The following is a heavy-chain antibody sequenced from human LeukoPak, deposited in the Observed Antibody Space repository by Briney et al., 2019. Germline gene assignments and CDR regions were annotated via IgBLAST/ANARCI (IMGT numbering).Heavy chain of an antibody. CDR2: ISSSSSYI. Sequence: GGSLRLSCAASGFTFSSYSMNWVRQAPGKGLEWVSSISSSSSYIYYADSVKGRFTISKDNAKNSLYLQMNSLRAEDTAVYYCAGIAAGDAFDIWGQGTMVTVSS. CDR1: GFTFSSYS. V-gene: IGHV3-21*01. CDR3: AGIAAGDAFDI. J-gene: IGHJ3*02. D-gene: IGHD6-13*01.